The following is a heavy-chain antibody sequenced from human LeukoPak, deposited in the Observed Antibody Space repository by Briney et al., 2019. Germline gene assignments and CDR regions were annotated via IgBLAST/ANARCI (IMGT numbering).Heavy chain of an antibody. CDR3: AKSAYYDSSGFYREYYFDY. J-gene: IGHJ4*02. V-gene: IGHV3-23*01. D-gene: IGHD3-22*01. CDR1: GFTFSSSA. CDR2: ISNNGGYT. Sequence: GGSLRLSCAASGFTFSSSAMSWVRQAPGKGLEWVSAISNNGGYTYYADPAQGRFTISRDNSKSTLCLQMNSLRAEDTAVYYCAKSAYYDSSGFYREYYFDYWGQGTLVTVSS.